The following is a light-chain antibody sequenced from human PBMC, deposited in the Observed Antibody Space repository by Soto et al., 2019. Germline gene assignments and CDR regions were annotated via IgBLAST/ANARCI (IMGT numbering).Light chain of an antibody. V-gene: IGLV1-40*01. Sequence: VLAHPPSVSGAPGQRVTISCTGSSSNIGAGYDVHWYQQIPGTAPQLLIYGNSNRRSGVPDRFSGSKSGTSASLAITGLQAEDEADYYCHAYDSSLPVVFGGGPKLTVL. CDR3: HAYDSSLPVV. J-gene: IGLJ2*01. CDR1: SSNIGAGYD. CDR2: GNS.